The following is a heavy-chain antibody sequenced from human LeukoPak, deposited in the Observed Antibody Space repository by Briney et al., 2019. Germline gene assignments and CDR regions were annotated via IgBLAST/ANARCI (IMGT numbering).Heavy chain of an antibody. CDR2: IHYSGST. D-gene: IGHD3-3*01. Sequence: LETLSLTCYVSGGSIFSHYWTWIRQPPGKGLEWIGYIHYSGSTNYNPSLKRRVTISLDTSNIQFSLRLSSVTAADTAVYYCAGGFGVVYRFDSWGQGSLVTVSA. CDR1: GGSIFSHY. V-gene: IGHV4-59*11. J-gene: IGHJ4*02. CDR3: AGGFGVVYRFDS.